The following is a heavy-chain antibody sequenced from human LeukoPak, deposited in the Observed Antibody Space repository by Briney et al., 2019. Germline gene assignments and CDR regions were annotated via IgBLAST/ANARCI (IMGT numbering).Heavy chain of an antibody. CDR1: GFTFSSYG. J-gene: IGHJ4*02. D-gene: IGHD3-9*01. CDR3: AKDVEYFGWGDYFDY. Sequence: GGSLRLSCAASGFTFSSYGMHWVRQAPGKELEWVAFIRYDGSNKYYADSVKGRFTISRDNSKNTLYLQMNSLRAEDTAVYYCAKDVEYFGWGDYFDYWGQGTLVTVSS. CDR2: IRYDGSNK. V-gene: IGHV3-30*02.